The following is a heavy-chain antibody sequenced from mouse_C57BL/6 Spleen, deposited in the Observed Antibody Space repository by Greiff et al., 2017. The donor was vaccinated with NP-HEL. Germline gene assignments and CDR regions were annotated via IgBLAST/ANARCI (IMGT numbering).Heavy chain of an antibody. J-gene: IGHJ4*01. CDR1: GYTFTSYW. CDR3: ARKRHSNYPPYYAMDY. V-gene: IGHV1-64*01. Sequence: VQLQQPGAELVKPGASVKLSCKASGYTFTSYWMHWVKQRPGQGLEWIGMIHPNSGSTNYNEKFKSKATLTVDKSSSTAYMQLSSLTSEDSAVYYCARKRHSNYPPYYAMDYWGQGTSVTVSS. D-gene: IGHD2-5*01. CDR2: IHPNSGST.